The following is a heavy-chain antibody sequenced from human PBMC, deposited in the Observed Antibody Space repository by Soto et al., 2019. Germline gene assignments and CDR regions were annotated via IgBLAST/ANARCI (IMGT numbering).Heavy chain of an antibody. J-gene: IGHJ5*02. CDR3: ARVAKVRGGRGWLKP. D-gene: IGHD2-15*01. CDR1: GGSISSGGYS. Sequence: SETLSLTCAVSGGSISSGGYSWSWIRQPPGKGLEWIGYIYHSGSTYYNPSLKSRVTISVDRSKNQFSLKLSSVTAADTAVYYCARVAKVRGGRGWLKPWGQGNLVTVST. CDR2: IYHSGST. V-gene: IGHV4-30-2*01.